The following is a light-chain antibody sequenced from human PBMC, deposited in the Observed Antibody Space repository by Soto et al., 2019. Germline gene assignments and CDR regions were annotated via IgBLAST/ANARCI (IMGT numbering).Light chain of an antibody. CDR3: QQSYSSTWT. V-gene: IGKV1-39*01. Sequence: DLPMTQSPSSLSASVGDRVTITCRAGQSIGNSLNWYQHKSGKAPNLLISATSTLQSGVPSRFSGSGSGTEFTLTISSLQREDFAIYYCQQSYSSTWTFGQGTKVEIK. CDR1: QSIGNS. CDR2: ATS. J-gene: IGKJ1*01.